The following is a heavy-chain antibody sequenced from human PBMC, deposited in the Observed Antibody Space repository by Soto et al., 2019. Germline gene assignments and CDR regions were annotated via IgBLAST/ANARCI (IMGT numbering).Heavy chain of an antibody. V-gene: IGHV4-30-4*01. CDR2: IYYSGST. CDR1: GGSISSGGYS. J-gene: IGHJ6*02. Sequence: PSETLSLTCAVSGGSISSGGYSWSWIRQPPGKGLEWIGYIYYSGSTYYNPSLKSRVSISVDTSKNQFSLKLSSVTAADTAVYYCASHDYAHYGMDVWGQGTTVTV. D-gene: IGHD3-16*01. CDR3: ASHDYAHYGMDV.